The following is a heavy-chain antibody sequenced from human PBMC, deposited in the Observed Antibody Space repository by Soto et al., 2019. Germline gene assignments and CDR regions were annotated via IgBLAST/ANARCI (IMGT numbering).Heavy chain of an antibody. Sequence: SETLSLTCTVSGGSISSSSYYWGWIRQPPGKGLERIGSIYYSASTYDNPPLKSRVTISVDTSKNQFSLKLSSVTAADTAVYYCARHGYCGGDCDSPSYYYYGMDVWGQGTTVTVSS. J-gene: IGHJ6*02. CDR3: ARHGYCGGDCDSPSYYYYGMDV. CDR1: GGSISSSSYY. D-gene: IGHD2-21*02. V-gene: IGHV4-39*01. CDR2: IYYSAST.